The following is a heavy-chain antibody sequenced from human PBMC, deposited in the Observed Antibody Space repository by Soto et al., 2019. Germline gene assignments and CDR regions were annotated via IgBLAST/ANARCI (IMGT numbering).Heavy chain of an antibody. D-gene: IGHD6-13*01. CDR3: TRPRYSSSDDAFDI. CDR2: IRSKAYGGTT. J-gene: IGHJ3*02. Sequence: GGSLRLSCTASGFTFGDYAMSWFRQAPGKGLEWVGFIRSKAYGGTTEYAASVKGRFTISRDDSKSIAYLQMNSLKTEDTAVYYCTRPRYSSSDDAFDIWGQGTMVTVSS. CDR1: GFTFGDYA. V-gene: IGHV3-49*03.